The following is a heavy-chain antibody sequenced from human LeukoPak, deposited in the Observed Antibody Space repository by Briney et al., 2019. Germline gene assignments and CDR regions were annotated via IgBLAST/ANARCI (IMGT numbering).Heavy chain of an antibody. D-gene: IGHD1-26*01. CDR1: GGSVSSSTYY. J-gene: IGHJ4*02. CDR3: ATLDSGTYYGDYFDY. Sequence: TASETLSLTCTVSGGSVSSSTYYWGWIRQPPGKGLEWIRGIYYSGSTYYNPSLKSRVTISVDTSKNQFSLKLSSVTAADTAVYYCATLDSGTYYGDYFDYWGQGTLVTVSS. V-gene: IGHV4-39*01. CDR2: IYYSGST.